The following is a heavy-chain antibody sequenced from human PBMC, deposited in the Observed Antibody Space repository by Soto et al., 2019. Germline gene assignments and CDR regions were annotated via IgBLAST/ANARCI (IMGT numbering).Heavy chain of an antibody. CDR1: GYTFTGYY. J-gene: IGHJ4*02. Sequence: ASVKVSCKASGYTFTGYYMHWVRQAPGQGLEWMGWINPNSGGTNYAQKFQGWVTMTRDTSISTAYMELSRLRSDDTAVYYCAREYPTIQNNQSKYRSWGANDYWGQGTLVTVSS. D-gene: IGHD2-15*01. V-gene: IGHV1-2*04. CDR3: AREYPTIQNNQSKYRSWGANDY. CDR2: INPNSGGT.